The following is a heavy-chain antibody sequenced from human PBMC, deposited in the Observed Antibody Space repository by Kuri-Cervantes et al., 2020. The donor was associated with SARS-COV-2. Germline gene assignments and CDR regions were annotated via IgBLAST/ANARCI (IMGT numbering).Heavy chain of an antibody. Sequence: GESLKISCAASGFTFSSYGMHWVRQAPGKGLEWVAFIRYDGSNKYYADSVKGRFTISRDNSKNTLYLQMNSLRAEDTAVYYCASPRGTYYYDSSGYYSFDYWGQGTLVTVSS. D-gene: IGHD3-22*01. CDR3: ASPRGTYYYDSSGYYSFDY. J-gene: IGHJ4*02. V-gene: IGHV3-30*02. CDR2: IRYDGSNK. CDR1: GFTFSSYG.